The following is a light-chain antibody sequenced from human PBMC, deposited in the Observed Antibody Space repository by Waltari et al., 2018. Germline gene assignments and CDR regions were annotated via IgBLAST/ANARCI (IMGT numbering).Light chain of an antibody. Sequence: DIQMTQSPSSLSASVGDRVTITCRASQSISSYLNWHQQKPGKAPKVLISAASSLQSGVPSRFSGSGSGTDFTLTISSLQPEDFATYYCQQSYSTPWTFGQGTKVEIK. CDR2: AAS. V-gene: IGKV1-39*01. CDR1: QSISSY. J-gene: IGKJ1*01. CDR3: QQSYSTPWT.